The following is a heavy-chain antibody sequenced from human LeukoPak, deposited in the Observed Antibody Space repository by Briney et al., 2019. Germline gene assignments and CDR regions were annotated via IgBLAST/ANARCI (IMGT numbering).Heavy chain of an antibody. CDR3: ARDRGYGGSYYFDY. CDR1: GGSISSYY. V-gene: IGHV4-59*01. D-gene: IGHD1-26*01. J-gene: IGHJ4*02. Sequence: SETLSLTCTVSGGSISSYYWSWIRQPPGKGLEWIGYIYYSGSTNYNPSLKCRVTISVDTSKNQFSLKLSSVTAADTAVYYCARDRGYGGSYYFDYWGQGTLVTVSS. CDR2: IYYSGST.